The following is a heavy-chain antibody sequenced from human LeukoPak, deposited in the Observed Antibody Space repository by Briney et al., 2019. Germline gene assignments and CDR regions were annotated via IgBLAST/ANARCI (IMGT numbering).Heavy chain of an antibody. Sequence: GASVKVSCKASGYTFTGYYMHWARQAPGQGLEWMGWINPNSGGTNYAQKFQGRLTMTRDTSISTAYMELSRLRSDDTAVYYCARVGCSGGSCYSGLDYYFDYWGQGTLVTVSS. D-gene: IGHD2-15*01. V-gene: IGHV1-2*02. J-gene: IGHJ4*02. CDR2: INPNSGGT. CDR3: ARVGCSGGSCYSGLDYYFDY. CDR1: GYTFTGYY.